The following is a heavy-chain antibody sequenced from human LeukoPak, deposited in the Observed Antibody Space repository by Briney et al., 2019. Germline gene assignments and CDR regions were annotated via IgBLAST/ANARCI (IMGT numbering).Heavy chain of an antibody. Sequence: PGRSLRLSCAASGFTFSSYGMHWVRQAPGKGLEWVAVISYDGSNKYYADSVKGRFTISRDNSKNTLYLQMNSLRAEDTAVYYCAKEIPSTSCPIFDYWGQGTLVTVSS. D-gene: IGHD2-2*01. CDR3: AKEIPSTSCPIFDY. V-gene: IGHV3-30*18. J-gene: IGHJ4*02. CDR2: ISYDGSNK. CDR1: GFTFSSYG.